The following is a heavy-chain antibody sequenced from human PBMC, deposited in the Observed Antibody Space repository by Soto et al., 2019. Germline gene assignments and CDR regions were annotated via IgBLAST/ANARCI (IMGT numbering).Heavy chain of an antibody. CDR2: ISPYNGNT. J-gene: IGHJ4*02. CDR3: ARDFGSDLSAPGAVFVY. Sequence: QVQLVQSGGEVVQPGASVKVSCKASGYFFTSYGISWVRQAPGQGLEWMGWISPYNGNTKYAQNFQGRVTMTTDTSTYTAYMELRRLRSDDPAVYYCARDFGSDLSAPGAVFVYWGQGTLVTVSS. D-gene: IGHD3-3*01. CDR1: GYFFTSYG. V-gene: IGHV1-18*04.